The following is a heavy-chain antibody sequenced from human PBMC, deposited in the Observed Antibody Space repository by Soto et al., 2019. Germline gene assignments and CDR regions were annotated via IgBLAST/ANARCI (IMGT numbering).Heavy chain of an antibody. CDR2: ISGSGGST. D-gene: IGHD6-19*01. CDR3: AKLKAVGYSSGRYYFDY. CDR1: GFTFSSYA. Sequence: VGSLRLSCAASGFTFSSYAMSWVRQAPGKGLEWVSAISGSGGSTYYADSVKGRFTISRDNSKNTLYLQMNSLRAEDTAVYYCAKLKAVGYSSGRYYFDYWGQGTLVTVSS. V-gene: IGHV3-23*01. J-gene: IGHJ4*02.